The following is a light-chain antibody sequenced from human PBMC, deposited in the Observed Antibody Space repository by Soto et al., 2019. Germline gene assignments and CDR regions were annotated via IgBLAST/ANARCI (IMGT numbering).Light chain of an antibody. Sequence: DIQMTQSPSTLSASVGDRVTITCRASQSISNWLAWYQQKPGKAPNLLIYKASNLESGVPSRFSGSGSGTEFTLTINSLQPDDFATYHCQQYDSYPRTFGQGTKVEIK. V-gene: IGKV1-5*03. CDR2: KAS. CDR3: QQYDSYPRT. CDR1: QSISNW. J-gene: IGKJ1*01.